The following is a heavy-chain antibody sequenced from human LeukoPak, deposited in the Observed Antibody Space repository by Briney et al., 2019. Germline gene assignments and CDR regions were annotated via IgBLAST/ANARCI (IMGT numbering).Heavy chain of an antibody. J-gene: IGHJ4*02. CDR1: GFTFSTYA. D-gene: IGHD6-19*01. V-gene: IGHV3-30-3*01. Sequence: GGSLRLPCAASGFTFSTYAMHWVRQAPGKGLEWVAFTSFDESNKFYADSVEGRFTISRDNSKNTLFLQMHNLRVDDTAMYYCAVVAGRFPPDYWGQGTLVTVSS. CDR2: TSFDESNK. CDR3: AVVAGRFPPDY.